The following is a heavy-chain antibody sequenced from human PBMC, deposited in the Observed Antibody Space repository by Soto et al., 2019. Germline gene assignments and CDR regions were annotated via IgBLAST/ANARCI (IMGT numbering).Heavy chain of an antibody. J-gene: IGHJ4*02. CDR2: ISGSGGST. Sequence: PGGSLRLSCAASGFTFSSYAMSWVRQAPGKGLEWVSAISGSGGSTYYADSVKGRFTISRDNSKNTLYLQMNSLRAEDTAVYYSAKDVYDFWSGYSSQPDYWGQGTRVTVS. D-gene: IGHD3-3*01. CDR1: GFTFSSYA. CDR3: AKDVYDFWSGYSSQPDY. V-gene: IGHV3-23*01.